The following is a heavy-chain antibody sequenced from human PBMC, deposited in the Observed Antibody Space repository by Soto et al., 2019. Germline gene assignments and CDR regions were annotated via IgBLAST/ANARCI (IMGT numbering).Heavy chain of an antibody. Sequence: PGGSLRLSCATSGFSFTTYGVHWVRQAPGKGLEWVAFMSYDGSHKFYGDSVKGRFTISRDNSKNTLYLQMNSLRPEDTAVYYCAKEGYLGSGTYFRHYFDYWGQGTLVTVSS. CDR1: GFSFTTYG. CDR3: AKEGYLGSGTYFRHYFDY. V-gene: IGHV3-30*18. D-gene: IGHD3-10*01. J-gene: IGHJ4*02. CDR2: MSYDGSHK.